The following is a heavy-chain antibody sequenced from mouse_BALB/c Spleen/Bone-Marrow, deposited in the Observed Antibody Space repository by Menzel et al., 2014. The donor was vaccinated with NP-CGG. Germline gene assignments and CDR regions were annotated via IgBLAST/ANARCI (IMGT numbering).Heavy chain of an antibody. CDR3: ARHNYRYDDYAMDY. CDR1: EYEFPSHD. CDR2: INSDGGST. J-gene: IGHJ4*01. D-gene: IGHD2-14*01. V-gene: IGHV5-2*01. Sequence: EVHLVESGGGLVQPGESLKLSCESNEYEFPSHDMSWVRKTPEKRLELVAAINSDGGSTYYPDTMERRFIISRDNTKKTLYLQMGSLRSEDTALYYCARHNYRYDDYAMDYWGQGTSVTVSS.